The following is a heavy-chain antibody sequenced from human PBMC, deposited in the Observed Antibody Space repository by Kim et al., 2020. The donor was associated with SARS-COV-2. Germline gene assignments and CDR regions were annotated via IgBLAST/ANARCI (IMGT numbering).Heavy chain of an antibody. CDR3: ATPPDCSSTSCNGG. CDR1: GFTFSSYS. D-gene: IGHD2-2*01. J-gene: IGHJ4*02. V-gene: IGHV3-21*01. CDR2: ISSSSSYI. Sequence: GGSLRLSCAASGFTFSSYSMNWVRQAPGKGLEWVSSISSSSSYIYYADSVKGRFTISRDNAKNSLYLQMNSLRAEDTAVYYCATPPDCSSTSCNGGWGQGTLVTVSS.